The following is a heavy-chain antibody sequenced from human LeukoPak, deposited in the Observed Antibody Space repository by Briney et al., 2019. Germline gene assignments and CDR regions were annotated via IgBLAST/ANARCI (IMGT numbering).Heavy chain of an antibody. CDR2: IWYDGRDK. J-gene: IGHJ4*02. Sequence: PGRSLRLSCAASGFTFSNYGMHWVRQAPGKGLEWVAVIWYDGRDKYYADSVKGRFTISRDSSKNTVYLQMNSLRAEDTALYSCARDIDTSGHYYFDYWGQGTLVTVSS. CDR1: GFTFSNYG. V-gene: IGHV3-33*01. D-gene: IGHD3-16*02. CDR3: ARDIDTSGHYYFDY.